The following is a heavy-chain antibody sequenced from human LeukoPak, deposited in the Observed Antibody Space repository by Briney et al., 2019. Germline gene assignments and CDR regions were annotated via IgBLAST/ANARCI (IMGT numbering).Heavy chain of an antibody. J-gene: IGHJ4*02. V-gene: IGHV3-21*01. CDR2: ISSSSSYI. CDR1: GFTFSSYS. CDR3: ARDSGHLYDYETN. Sequence: GGSLRLSCAASGFTFSSYSMNWVRQAPGKGLEWVSSISSSSSYIYYADSVKGRFTISRDNAKNSPYLQMYSLRAEDTAVYYCARDSGHLYDYETNWGQGTLVTVSS. D-gene: IGHD4-17*01.